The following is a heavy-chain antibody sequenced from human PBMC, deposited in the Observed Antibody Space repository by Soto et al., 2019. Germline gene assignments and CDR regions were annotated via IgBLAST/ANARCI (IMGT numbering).Heavy chain of an antibody. CDR1: GFSFSDYS. Sequence: QVQLVESGGALVKPGGSLRLSCVASGFSFSDYSISWLRQAPGKAPECLSYISFHNNTIYYDDSVRGRFTISRDNAKNSVFLQMNRLTVEDTAVYYCARHLGRIEAARFDYWGQGTLVTVSS. J-gene: IGHJ4*02. CDR2: ISFHNNTI. V-gene: IGHV3-11*01. D-gene: IGHD2-15*01. CDR3: ARHLGRIEAARFDY.